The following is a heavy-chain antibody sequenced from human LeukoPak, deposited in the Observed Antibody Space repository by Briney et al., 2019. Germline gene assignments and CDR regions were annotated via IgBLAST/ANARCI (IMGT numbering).Heavy chain of an antibody. Sequence: SETLSLTYAVYGGSFSGYYWSWIRQPPGKGLEWIGEINHSGSTNYNPSLKSRVTISVDTSKNQFSLKLSSVTAADTAVYYCARENLANCSGGSCYVYWGQGTLVTVSS. D-gene: IGHD2-15*01. CDR3: ARENLANCSGGSCYVY. V-gene: IGHV4-34*01. J-gene: IGHJ4*02. CDR1: GGSFSGYY. CDR2: INHSGST.